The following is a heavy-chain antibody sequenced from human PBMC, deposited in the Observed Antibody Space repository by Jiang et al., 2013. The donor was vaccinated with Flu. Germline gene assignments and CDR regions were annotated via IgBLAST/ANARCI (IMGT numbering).Heavy chain of an antibody. CDR2: TYYGSKWYN. CDR3: ARVGNAFSRLDAFDI. D-gene: IGHD3-3*02. V-gene: IGHV6-1*01. Sequence: SATWNWIRQSPSRGLEWLGRTYYGSKWYNDYAVSVKSRITINPDTSKNQFSLQLNSVTPEDTAVYYCARVGNAFSRLDAFDIWGQGTMVTVSS. CDR1: SAT. J-gene: IGHJ3*02.